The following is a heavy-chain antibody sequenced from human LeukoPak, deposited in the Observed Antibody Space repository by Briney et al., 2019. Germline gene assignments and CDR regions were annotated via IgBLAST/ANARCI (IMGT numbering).Heavy chain of an antibody. CDR2: ISSSSTI. CDR1: GFTFSSYS. D-gene: IGHD3-22*01. V-gene: IGHV3-48*02. J-gene: IGHJ4*02. Sequence: PGGSLRLSCAASGFTFSSYSMNWVRQAPGEGLEWVSYISSSSTIYYADSVKGRFTISRDNAKNSLYLQMNSLRDEDTAVYYCASNYYDSSGYYRWGQGTLVTVSS. CDR3: ASNYYDSSGYYR.